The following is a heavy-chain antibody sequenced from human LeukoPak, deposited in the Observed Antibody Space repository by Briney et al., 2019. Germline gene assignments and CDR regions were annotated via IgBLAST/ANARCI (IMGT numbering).Heavy chain of an antibody. J-gene: IGHJ6*02. Sequence: GGSLKISCKGSGYSFTSYWIGWVRQMPGKGLKWMGIIYPGDSDTRYSPSFQGQVTISADKSISTAYLQWSSLKASDTAMYYCARQVGSGSYHRHYYYYGMDVWGQGTTVTVSS. CDR1: GYSFTSYW. V-gene: IGHV5-51*01. D-gene: IGHD3-10*01. CDR3: ARQVGSGSYHRHYYYYGMDV. CDR2: IYPGDSDT.